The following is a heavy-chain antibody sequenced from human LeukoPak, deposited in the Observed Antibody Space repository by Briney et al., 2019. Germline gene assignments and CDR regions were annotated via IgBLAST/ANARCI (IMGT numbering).Heavy chain of an antibody. Sequence: GGSLRLSCAASGFSFSSYSMNWVRQAPGKGLEWVSVIYSGGSTYYADSVKGRFTISRDNSKNTLYLQMNSLRAEDTAVYYCARGQVVRWELLSYALDYWGQGTLVTVSS. J-gene: IGHJ4*02. D-gene: IGHD1-26*01. CDR3: ARGQVVRWELLSYALDY. CDR2: IYSGGST. CDR1: GFSFSSYS. V-gene: IGHV3-66*01.